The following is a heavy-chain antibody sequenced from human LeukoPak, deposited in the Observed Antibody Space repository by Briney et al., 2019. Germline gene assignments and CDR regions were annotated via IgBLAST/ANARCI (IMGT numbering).Heavy chain of an antibody. Sequence: PGGSLRLSCAASGFTFSSYSMNWVRQAPGKGLEWVSSISSSSSYIYYADSVKGRFTISRDNAKNSLYLQMNSLRAEDTAVYYCASLCSSTSCSTDYWGRGTQVTVSS. CDR2: ISSSSSYI. V-gene: IGHV3-21*01. D-gene: IGHD2-2*01. CDR3: ASLCSSTSCSTDY. CDR1: GFTFSSYS. J-gene: IGHJ4*02.